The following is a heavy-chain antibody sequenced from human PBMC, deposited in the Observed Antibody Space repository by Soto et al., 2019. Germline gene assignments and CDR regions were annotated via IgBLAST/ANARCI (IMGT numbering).Heavy chain of an antibody. CDR3: ARGLRCSGSSCSPYFDY. CDR2: IYHSGST. V-gene: IGHV4-30-2*01. CDR1: GGSISSGGYS. Sequence: QLQLQESGSGLVKPSQTLSLTCAVSGGSISSGGYSWSWIRQPPGKGLEWIGYIYHSGSTYYNPSLKSRVTISVDRPKHQFSLKLSSVTAADTAVYYCARGLRCSGSSCSPYFDYWGQGTLVTVSS. J-gene: IGHJ4*02. D-gene: IGHD2-15*01.